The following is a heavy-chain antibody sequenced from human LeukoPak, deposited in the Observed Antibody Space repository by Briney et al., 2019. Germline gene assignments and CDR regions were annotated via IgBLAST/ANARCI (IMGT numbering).Heavy chain of an antibody. CDR1: GGSISSYY. D-gene: IGHD3-10*01. V-gene: IGHV4-59*01. J-gene: IGHJ4*02. CDR3: ARSQITMVRGVIITFYY. Sequence: PSETLSLTCTVSGGSISSYYWSWIRQPPGKGLEWIGYIYYSGTTNYNPSLKSRVTISVDTSKNQFSLKLSSVTAADTAVYYCARSQITMVRGVIITFYYWGQGTLVTVSS. CDR2: IYYSGTT.